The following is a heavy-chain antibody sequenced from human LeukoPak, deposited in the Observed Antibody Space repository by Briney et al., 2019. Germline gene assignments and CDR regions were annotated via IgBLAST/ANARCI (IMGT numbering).Heavy chain of an antibody. CDR2: ISYDGSNK. J-gene: IGHJ6*02. V-gene: IGHV3-30*03. D-gene: IGHD3-22*01. CDR1: GFTFSSYG. Sequence: PGRSLGLSCAASGFTFSSYGMHWVRQAPGKGLEWVAVISYDGSNKYYADSVKGRFTISRDNSKNTLYPQMNSLRAEDTAVYYCATHGEDSSGYNPNDYYYYGMDVWGQGTTVTVSS. CDR3: ATHGEDSSGYNPNDYYYYGMDV.